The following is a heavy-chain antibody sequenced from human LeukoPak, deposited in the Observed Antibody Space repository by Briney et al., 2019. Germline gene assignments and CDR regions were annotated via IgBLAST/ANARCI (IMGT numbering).Heavy chain of an antibody. CDR1: GFTFSNAW. CDR3: TTDYGSSISSYYYYGMDV. D-gene: IGHD2-21*01. Sequence: NSGGSLRLSCAASGFTFSNAWMNWVRQAPGKGLEWVGRIKSKAYGGTTDYAAPVKGRFTISRDDSKNTLYLQMNSLKTEDTAVYYCTTDYGSSISSYYYYGMDVWGQGTTVIVSS. V-gene: IGHV3-15*07. CDR2: IKSKAYGGTT. J-gene: IGHJ6*02.